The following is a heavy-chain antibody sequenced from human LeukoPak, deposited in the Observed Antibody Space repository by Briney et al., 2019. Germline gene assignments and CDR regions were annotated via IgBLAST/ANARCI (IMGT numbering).Heavy chain of an antibody. J-gene: IGHJ4*02. CDR3: ARREWLTY. D-gene: IGHD3-3*01. V-gene: IGHV1-3*01. CDR2: INAGNGNT. Sequence: ASVKVSCKASGYTFTSYAMHWVRQAPGQRLEWMGWINAGNGNTKYSQKFQGRVTMTRDTSISTAYMELSRLRSDDTAVYYCARREWLTYWGQGTLVTVSS. CDR1: GYTFTSYA.